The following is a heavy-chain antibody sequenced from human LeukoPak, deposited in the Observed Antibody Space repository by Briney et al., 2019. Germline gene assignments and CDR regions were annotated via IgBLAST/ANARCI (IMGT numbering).Heavy chain of an antibody. CDR1: GFTFSSYS. Sequence: GGSLRLSCAASGFTFSSYSMNWVRQAPGKGLEWVSSISSSSYIYYADSVKGRFTISRDNAKNSLYLQMNSLRAEDTAVYYCAKDNMKGYYMDVWGKGTTVTVSS. V-gene: IGHV3-21*01. D-gene: IGHD2/OR15-2a*01. J-gene: IGHJ6*03. CDR2: ISSSSYI. CDR3: AKDNMKGYYMDV.